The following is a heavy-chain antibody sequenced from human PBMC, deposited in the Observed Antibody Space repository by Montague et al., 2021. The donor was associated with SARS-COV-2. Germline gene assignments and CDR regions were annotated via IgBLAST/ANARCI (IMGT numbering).Heavy chain of an antibody. Sequence: SETLSLTCSVSGDSMSGSNSCWGWIRQPPGKGLESIGSISYTGSTSYNASLKSRVTMSVDTSKNEFSLRLSSVTVSDTAVYYCARLYIQKTLVGASRRRWFDPWGQGTLVTVSS. CDR1: GDSMSGSNSC. CDR2: ISYTGST. D-gene: IGHD1-26*01. CDR3: ARLYIQKTLVGASRRRWFDP. V-gene: IGHV4-39*01. J-gene: IGHJ5*02.